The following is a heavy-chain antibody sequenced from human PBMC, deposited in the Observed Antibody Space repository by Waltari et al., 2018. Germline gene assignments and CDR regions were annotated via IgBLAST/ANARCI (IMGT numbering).Heavy chain of an antibody. J-gene: IGHJ4*02. CDR1: GYTFTSYD. CDR3: ARGLRTPRRSGYFPSTYYFDY. D-gene: IGHD3-3*01. CDR2: MNPNSGNT. Sequence: QVQLVQSGAEVKKPGASVKVSCKASGYTFTSYDINWVRQATGQGIEWMGWMNPNSGNTGYAQKFQGRVTITRNTSISTAYMELSSLRSEDTAVYYCARGLRTPRRSGYFPSTYYFDYWGQGTLVTVSS. V-gene: IGHV1-8*03.